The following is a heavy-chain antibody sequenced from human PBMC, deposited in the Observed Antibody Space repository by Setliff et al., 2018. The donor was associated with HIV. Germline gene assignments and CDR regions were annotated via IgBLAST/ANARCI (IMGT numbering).Heavy chain of an antibody. J-gene: IGHJ4*02. CDR1: GYTFTSYA. V-gene: IGHV7-4-1*02. CDR2: INTNTGNP. D-gene: IGHD3-22*01. CDR3: AKGAYQYYDSSGSYQGNFDY. Sequence: ASVKVSCKASGYTFTSYAMIWVRQAPGQGLEWMGWINTNTGNPMYPQDFTGRFVFSLDTSVSPAYLQISSLKAEDTAVYYCAKGAYQYYDSSGSYQGNFDYWGQGTLVTVSS.